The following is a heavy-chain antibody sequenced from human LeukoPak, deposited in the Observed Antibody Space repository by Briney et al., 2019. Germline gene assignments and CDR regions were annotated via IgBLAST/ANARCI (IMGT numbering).Heavy chain of an antibody. Sequence: SETLSLTCAVSGYSISSGYFWGWIRQPPGKGLEWIGSIYHSGTTYYNPSLKSRVTISVDTSKNQFSLRLSSVTAADTAVYYCARPPDYSDYGAAFTHWGQGTLATVSS. D-gene: IGHD4-11*01. CDR1: GYSISSGYF. J-gene: IGHJ4*02. V-gene: IGHV4-38-2*01. CDR2: IYHSGTT. CDR3: ARPPDYSDYGAAFTH.